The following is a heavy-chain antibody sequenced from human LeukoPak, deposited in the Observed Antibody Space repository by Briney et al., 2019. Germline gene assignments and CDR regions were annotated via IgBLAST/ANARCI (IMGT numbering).Heavy chain of an antibody. CDR2: IHYSGDT. CDR1: GDSISSNTKF. D-gene: IGHD2-15*01. V-gene: IGHV4-39*01. CDR3: ASAGIGGPFCRRSTCYSAIDI. Sequence: SETLSLTCTVSGDSISSNTKFWGWIRQPPGKRLEWIGNIHYSGDTYYNPSLKSRVTISVDTSKNQFSLRMTSVTAADAAVYYCASAGIGGPFCRRSTCYSAIDIWGHGATVTVSS. J-gene: IGHJ3*02.